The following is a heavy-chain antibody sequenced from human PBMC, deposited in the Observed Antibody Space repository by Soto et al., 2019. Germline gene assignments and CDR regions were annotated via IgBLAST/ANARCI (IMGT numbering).Heavy chain of an antibody. CDR3: PKVAGPGGSCYLIAL. CDR2: ISGSGGST. J-gene: IGHJ1*01. V-gene: IGHV3-23*01. Sequence: GGSLRLSCAASGFTFSSYAMSWVRQAPGKGLEWVSAISGSGGSTYYADSVKGRFTISRDNSKNTLYLQMNSLRAEDTAVYYFPKVAGPGGSCYLIALGGQGTLETV. CDR1: GFTFSSYA. D-gene: IGHD2-15*01.